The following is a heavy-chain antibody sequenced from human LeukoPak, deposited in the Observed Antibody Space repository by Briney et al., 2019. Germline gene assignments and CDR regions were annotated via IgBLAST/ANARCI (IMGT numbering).Heavy chain of an antibody. CDR2: IYSDGNT. V-gene: IGHV3-53*01. D-gene: IGHD1-26*01. J-gene: IGHJ1*01. CDR1: GFTVSNNR. Sequence: GGSLRLSCAASGFTVSNNRLSWVRQAPGMGLEWVSTIYSDGNTYYPDSVKGRFTISRDGSKNTLYLQLNSLSTEDTAIYYCVREREGSNSEHWGQGTLVTVSS. CDR3: VREREGSNSEH.